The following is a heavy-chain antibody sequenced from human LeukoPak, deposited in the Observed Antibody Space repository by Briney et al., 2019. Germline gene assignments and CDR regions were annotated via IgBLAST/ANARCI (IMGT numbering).Heavy chain of an antibody. CDR2: MNPNSGNT. Sequence: ASVKVSCKASGYTFTSYDINWVRQATGQGLEWMGWMNPNSGNTGYAQKFQGRVTITRNTSISTAYMELSSLRSEDTAVYYCARGRLNYDILTGQEGDNWFDPWGQGTLVTVSS. D-gene: IGHD3-9*01. V-gene: IGHV1-8*03. CDR3: ARGRLNYDILTGQEGDNWFDP. CDR1: GYTFTSYD. J-gene: IGHJ5*02.